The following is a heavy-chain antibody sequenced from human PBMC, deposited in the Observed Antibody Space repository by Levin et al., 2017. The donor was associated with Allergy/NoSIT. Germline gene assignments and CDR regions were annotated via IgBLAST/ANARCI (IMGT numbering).Heavy chain of an antibody. CDR2: ITWSSDII. D-gene: IGHD6-19*01. CDR1: GFTFDYYG. Sequence: GGSLRLSCAASGFTFDYYGMHWVRQAPGKGLEWVSGITWSSDIIGYPDSVKGRFTISRDNAKNSLYLQMNSLRAEDTALYYCAKVRSYNSGLDALDIWGQGTMVTVSS. J-gene: IGHJ3*02. V-gene: IGHV3-9*01. CDR3: AKVRSYNSGLDALDI.